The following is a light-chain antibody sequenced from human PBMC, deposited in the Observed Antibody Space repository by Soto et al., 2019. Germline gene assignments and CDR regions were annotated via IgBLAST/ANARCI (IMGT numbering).Light chain of an antibody. V-gene: IGKV3-15*01. Sequence: EKVMTQSPATLSVSPGERVTLSCRASQSVGTKLAWYQQKPGQAPRLFIYGASTRATGVPARFSGSGSGTECTLTISSLQSEDLGIYYCQQYDVWPVVTFGGGTKVEIK. CDR3: QQYDVWPVVT. CDR1: QSVGTK. CDR2: GAS. J-gene: IGKJ4*02.